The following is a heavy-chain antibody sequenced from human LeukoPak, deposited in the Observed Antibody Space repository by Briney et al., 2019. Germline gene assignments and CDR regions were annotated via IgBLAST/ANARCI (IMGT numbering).Heavy chain of an antibody. CDR2: IYDSGST. CDR1: GGSINSYY. V-gene: IGHV4-59*01. CDR3: ACLTTADAFDI. D-gene: IGHD3-22*01. J-gene: IGHJ3*02. Sequence: ASETLSLTCTVSGGSINSYYWSWIRQPPGKGLEWIGYIYDSGSTNYNPSLKSRVAISVDTSKNQFSLKLSSVTAADTAVYYYACLTTADAFDIWGQGTMVTVSS.